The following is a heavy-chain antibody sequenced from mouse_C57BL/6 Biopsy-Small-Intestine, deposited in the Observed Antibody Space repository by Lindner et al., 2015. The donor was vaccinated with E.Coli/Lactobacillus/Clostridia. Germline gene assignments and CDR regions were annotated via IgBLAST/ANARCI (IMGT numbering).Heavy chain of an antibody. CDR3: ARVNYGSSHFDY. V-gene: IGHV1-56*01. D-gene: IGHD1-1*01. Sequence: VQLQESGPELVRPGASVKISCKAPGYTFTSRWMQWVRQRPGQGLEWIGEIFPGSGSTYYNEKFKGKATLTVDTSSSTAYMQLSSLTSEDSAVYFCARVNYGSSHFDYWGQGTTLTVSS. CDR1: GYTFTSRW. J-gene: IGHJ2*01. CDR2: IFPGSGST.